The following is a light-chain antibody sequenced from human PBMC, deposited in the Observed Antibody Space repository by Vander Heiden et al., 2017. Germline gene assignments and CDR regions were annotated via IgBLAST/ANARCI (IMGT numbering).Light chain of an antibody. CDR1: QSVLHSGVNRNY. CDR2: WAS. CDR3: QQYYNIPHT. Sequence: DIVMTQPPDSLPVSLGERATINCKSSQSVLHSGVNRNYLAWYQLKPGQAPKLLIYWASTREFGVPDRFSGSGSGTEFTLSINNLQAEDVAVYYCQQYYNIPHTFGQGTKLEIK. V-gene: IGKV4-1*01. J-gene: IGKJ2*01.